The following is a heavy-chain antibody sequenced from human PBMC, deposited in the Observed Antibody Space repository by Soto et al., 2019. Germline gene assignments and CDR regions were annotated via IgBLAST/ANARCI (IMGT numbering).Heavy chain of an antibody. J-gene: IGHJ5*02. CDR2: IFHSGST. V-gene: IGHV4-31*03. CDR3: VRGGIAGHWFDP. Sequence: LSLTCSVSSAFVNSGGFYCSWIRQPTGKGLEWLGYIFHSGSTLYTPSLRGRLTLSADTSRNQLSLHLTSVTAAGTAVYYCVRGGIAGHWFDPWGQGILVT. CDR1: SAFVNSGGFY. D-gene: IGHD2-21*01.